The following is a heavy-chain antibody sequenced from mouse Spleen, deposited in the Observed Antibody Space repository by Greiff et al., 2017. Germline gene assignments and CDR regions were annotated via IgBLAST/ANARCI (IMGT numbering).Heavy chain of an antibody. CDR2: ISTYYGDA. J-gene: IGHJ4*01. D-gene: IGHD2-1*01. Sequence: VQLQESGAELVRPGVSVKISCKGSGYTFTDYAMHWVKQSHAKSLEWIGVISTYYGDASYNQKFKGKATMTVDKSSSTAYMELARLTSEDSAIYYCARCYYGNPYAMDYWGQGTSVTVSS. V-gene: IGHV1S137*01. CDR3: ARCYYGNPYAMDY. CDR1: GYTFTDYA.